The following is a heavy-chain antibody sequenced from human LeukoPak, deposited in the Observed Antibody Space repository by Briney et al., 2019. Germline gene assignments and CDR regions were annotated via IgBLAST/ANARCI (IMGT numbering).Heavy chain of an antibody. V-gene: IGHV3-21*01. CDR1: GFTFSSYS. D-gene: IGHD1-26*01. CDR3: AREGPDSGSYYRFSASAFDI. CDR2: ISSSSSYI. J-gene: IGHJ3*02. Sequence: PGGSLRLSCAASGFTFSSYSMNWVRQAPGKGLEWVSSISSSSSYIYYADSVKGRFTISRDNAKNSLYLQMNSLRAEDTAVYYCAREGPDSGSYYRFSASAFDIWGQGTMVTVSS.